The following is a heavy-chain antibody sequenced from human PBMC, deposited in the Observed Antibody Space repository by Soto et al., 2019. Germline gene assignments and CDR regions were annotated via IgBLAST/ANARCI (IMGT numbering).Heavy chain of an antibody. Sequence: ASVKVSCKASGGTFSSYAISWVRQAPGQGLEWMGGIIPISGTANYAQKFQGRVTITADESTSTAYMELSSLRSEDTAVYYCARGKNYDILTEPYYYYMDVWGKGTTVTVSS. CDR2: IIPISGTA. D-gene: IGHD3-9*01. V-gene: IGHV1-69*13. CDR3: ARGKNYDILTEPYYYYMDV. CDR1: GGTFSSYA. J-gene: IGHJ6*03.